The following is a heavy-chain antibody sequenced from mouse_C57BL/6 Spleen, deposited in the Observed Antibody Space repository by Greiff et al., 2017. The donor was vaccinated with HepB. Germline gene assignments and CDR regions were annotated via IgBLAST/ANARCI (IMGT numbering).Heavy chain of an antibody. CDR2: ISNGGGST. CDR3: ARRMVTRAMDY. CDR1: GFTFSDYY. J-gene: IGHJ4*01. D-gene: IGHD2-1*01. V-gene: IGHV5-12*01. Sequence: EVKVEESGGGLVQPGGSLKLSCAASGFTFSDYYMYWVRQTPEKRLEWVAYISNGGGSTYYPDTVKGRFTISRDNAKNTLYLQMSRLKSEDTAMYYCARRMVTRAMDYWGQGTSVTVSS.